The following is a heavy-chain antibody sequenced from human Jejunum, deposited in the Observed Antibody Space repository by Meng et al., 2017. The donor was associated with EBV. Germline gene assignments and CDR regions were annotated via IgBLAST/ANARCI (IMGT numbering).Heavy chain of an antibody. Sequence: QVPLQESGPGPVKPSGPLSLTCAVSGDSISSSNWWSWVRQPPGKGLEWIGEIYHSGSTNYNPSLKSRVTISVDKSKNQFSLKLSSVTAADTAVYYCARYGSGYFPALWYWGQGTLVTVSS. J-gene: IGHJ4*02. CDR2: IYHSGST. CDR1: GDSISSSNW. D-gene: IGHD3-3*01. V-gene: IGHV4-4*02. CDR3: ARYGSGYFPALWY.